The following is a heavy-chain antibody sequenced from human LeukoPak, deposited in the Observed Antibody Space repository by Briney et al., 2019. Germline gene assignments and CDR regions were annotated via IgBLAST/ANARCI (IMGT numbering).Heavy chain of an antibody. CDR3: ARFITADAFDI. D-gene: IGHD3-10*01. V-gene: IGHV1-2*06. CDR1: GYTFTGYY. J-gene: IGHJ3*02. Sequence: ASVKVSCKASGYTFTGYYMHWVRQAPGQGLEWMGRINPNSGGTNYAQKFQDRVTMTRDTSISTAYMELSRLRSDDTAVYYCARFITADAFDIWGQGTMVTVSS. CDR2: INPNSGGT.